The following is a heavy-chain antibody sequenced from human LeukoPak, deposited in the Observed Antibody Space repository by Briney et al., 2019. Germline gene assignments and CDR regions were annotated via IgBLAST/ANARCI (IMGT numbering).Heavy chain of an antibody. J-gene: IGHJ4*02. CDR3: ARSTFGSGSYGFDY. V-gene: IGHV3-7*01. CDR2: IKQDGSEK. CDR1: GFTFSSYW. D-gene: IGHD3-10*01. Sequence: GSLRLSCAASGFTFSSYWMSWVRQAPGKGLEWVANIKQDGSEKYYVDSVKGRFTISRDNAKNSLYLQMNSLRAEDTAVYYYARSTFGSGSYGFDYWGQGTLVTVSS.